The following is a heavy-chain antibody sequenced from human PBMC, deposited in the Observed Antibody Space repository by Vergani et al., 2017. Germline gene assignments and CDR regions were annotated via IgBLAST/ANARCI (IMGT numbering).Heavy chain of an antibody. CDR1: GGSFSGYY. J-gene: IGHJ4*02. D-gene: IGHD3-16*02. CDR2: INHSGST. V-gene: IGHV4-34*01. CDR3: ARGSWGSYRYTDY. Sequence: QVQLQQWGAGLLKPSETLSLTCAVYGGSFSGYYWSWIRQPPGKGLEWIGEINHSGSTNYNPSLKSLVTISVDTSKNQFSLKLSSVTAADTTVYYCARGSWGSYRYTDYWGQGTLVTVSS.